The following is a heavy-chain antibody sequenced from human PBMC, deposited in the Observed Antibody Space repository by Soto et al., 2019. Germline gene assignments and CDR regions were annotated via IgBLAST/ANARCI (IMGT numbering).Heavy chain of an antibody. V-gene: IGHV3-30-3*01. CDR2: ISYDGGDT. CDR3: ARDRFFDSYSFDY. CDR1: GFTFTAFA. Sequence: QVQLVESGGGVVQPGRSLSLSCAASGFTFTAFAIHWVRQAPGKVLEWVAIISYDGGDTHFADSVKGRLTISRDNSKNTVYLQMNSLRPEDTAVYYCARDRFFDSYSFDYWGQGTLVTVSS. D-gene: IGHD3-9*01. J-gene: IGHJ4*02.